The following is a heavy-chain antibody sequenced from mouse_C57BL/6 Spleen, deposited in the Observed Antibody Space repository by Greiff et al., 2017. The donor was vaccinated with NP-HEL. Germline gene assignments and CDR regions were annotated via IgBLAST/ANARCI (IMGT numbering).Heavy chain of an antibody. CDR2: IDPETGGT. D-gene: IGHD2-1*01. CDR1: GYTFTDYE. CDR3: TRRFYSMGLYYYAMDY. J-gene: IGHJ4*01. Sequence: LQESGAELVRPGASVTLSCKASGYTFTDYEMHWVKQTPVHGLEWIGAIDPETGGTAYNQKFKGKAILTADKSSSTAYMELRSLTSEDSAVYYCTRRFYSMGLYYYAMDYWGQGTSVTVSS. V-gene: IGHV1-15*01.